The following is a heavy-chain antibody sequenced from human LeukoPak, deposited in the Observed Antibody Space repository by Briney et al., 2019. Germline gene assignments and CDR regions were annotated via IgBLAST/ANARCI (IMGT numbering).Heavy chain of an antibody. CDR3: TTAALGFDY. CDR1: GFTFSNAW. D-gene: IGHD3-16*01. V-gene: IGHV3-15*01. Sequence: PGGSLRLSCAASGFTFSNAWMSWLPQAPGKGLECVGRIKSKTDGWTTDYAAPVKGRITISRDDSKNTLYLQMNSLNTEDTAVYYCTTAALGFDYWGQGTLVTVSS. CDR2: IKSKTDGWTT. J-gene: IGHJ4*02.